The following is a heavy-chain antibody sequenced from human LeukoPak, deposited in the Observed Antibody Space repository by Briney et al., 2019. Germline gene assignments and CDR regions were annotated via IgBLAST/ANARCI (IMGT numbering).Heavy chain of an antibody. D-gene: IGHD3-9*01. V-gene: IGHV3-64*04. CDR3: TKDYCGKFCSAV. Sequence: GGSLRLSCSASGFTFSDYAMRWVRQAPGKGLEYISAISSDGDSTYFTDSVKGRFTISRDNSKNTLYLQMNSLRAEDTAKYYCTKDYCGKFCSAVWGQGTTVTVSS. CDR2: ISSDGDST. CDR1: GFTFSDYA. J-gene: IGHJ6*02.